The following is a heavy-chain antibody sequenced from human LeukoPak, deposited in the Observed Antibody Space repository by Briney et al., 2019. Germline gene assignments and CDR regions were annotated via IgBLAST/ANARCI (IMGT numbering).Heavy chain of an antibody. Sequence: PGGSLRLSCAASGFTFSSYGMHWVRQAPGKGLEWVAVISYDGRNTYYADSVKGRFTISRDNSKNTLYLQMNSLKTEDTAVYYCAKDRIAAVGTPYYYYGMDVWGQGTTVTVSS. V-gene: IGHV3-30*18. CDR3: AKDRIAAVGTPYYYYGMDV. J-gene: IGHJ6*02. D-gene: IGHD6-13*01. CDR1: GFTFSSYG. CDR2: ISYDGRNT.